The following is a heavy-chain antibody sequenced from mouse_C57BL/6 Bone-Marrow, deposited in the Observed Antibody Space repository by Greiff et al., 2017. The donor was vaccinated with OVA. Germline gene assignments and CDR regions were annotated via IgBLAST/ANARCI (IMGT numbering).Heavy chain of an antibody. Sequence: EVHLVESGGGLVQPGGSLKLSCAASGFTFSDYYMYWVRQTPEKRLEWVAYISNGGGSTYYPDTVKGRFTISRDNAKNTLYLQMSRLKSEDTAMYYCARHYGPYWYFDVWGTGTTVTVSS. CDR1: GFTFSDYY. D-gene: IGHD1-1*02. V-gene: IGHV5-12*01. CDR3: ARHYGPYWYFDV. CDR2: ISNGGGST. J-gene: IGHJ1*03.